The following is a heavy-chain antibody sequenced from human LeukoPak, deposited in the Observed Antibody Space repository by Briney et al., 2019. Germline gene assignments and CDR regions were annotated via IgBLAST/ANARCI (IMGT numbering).Heavy chain of an antibody. J-gene: IGHJ4*02. CDR2: IKQDGSEK. CDR3: ARGEYYGSGTRGFDY. D-gene: IGHD3-10*01. V-gene: IGHV3-7*03. CDR1: GFTFSSYW. Sequence: GGSLRLSCAASGFTFSSYWMSWVRQAPGKGLEWVANIKQDGSEKYYVASVKGRFTISRDNAENSLYLQMDSLGAEDTAVYYCARGEYYGSGTRGFDYWGQGTLVTVSS.